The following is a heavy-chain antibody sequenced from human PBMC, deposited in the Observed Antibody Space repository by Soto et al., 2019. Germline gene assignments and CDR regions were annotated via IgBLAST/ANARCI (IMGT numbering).Heavy chain of an antibody. Sequence: QVQLQESGPGLVKPSGTLSLTCAVSGGSISSINWWSWVRQPPGKGLEWIGEIYHSGSTNYNPSLKSRVTISVYKSKNPFSLKLSSVTAADTAVYYCARGDCSGGSCYSVDIWGQGTMVTVSS. CDR2: IYHSGST. J-gene: IGHJ3*02. V-gene: IGHV4-4*02. D-gene: IGHD2-15*01. CDR3: ARGDCSGGSCYSVDI. CDR1: GGSISSINW.